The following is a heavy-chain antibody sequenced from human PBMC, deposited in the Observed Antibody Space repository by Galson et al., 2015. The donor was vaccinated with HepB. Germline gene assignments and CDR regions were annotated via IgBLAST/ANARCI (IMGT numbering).Heavy chain of an antibody. CDR1: GFTFSSYG. CDR2: IWYDGSNK. D-gene: IGHD3-16*01. V-gene: IGHV3-33*08. J-gene: IGHJ4*02. CDR3: ARDLRIITPSAFDY. Sequence: LRLSCAASGFTFSSYGMHWVRQAPGKGLEWVAVIWYDGSNKYYADSVKGRFTISRDNSKNTLYLQMNSLRAEDTAVYYCARDLRIITPSAFDYWGQGTLVTVSS.